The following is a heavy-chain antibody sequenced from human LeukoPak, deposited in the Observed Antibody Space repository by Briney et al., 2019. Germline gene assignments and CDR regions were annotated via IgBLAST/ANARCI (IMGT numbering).Heavy chain of an antibody. CDR3: ARAPRDGPPRDCFDY. CDR2: ISWNSGSI. V-gene: IGHV3-9*01. Sequence: GGSLRLSCAASGFTFYDYAMHWVRHAPGKGLEWVSGISWNSGSIVYADSVKGRFTISRDNAKNSLYLQMNSLRAEDTAVYYCARAPRDGPPRDCFDYWGQGTLVTVSS. CDR1: GFTFYDYA. J-gene: IGHJ4*02. D-gene: IGHD5-24*01.